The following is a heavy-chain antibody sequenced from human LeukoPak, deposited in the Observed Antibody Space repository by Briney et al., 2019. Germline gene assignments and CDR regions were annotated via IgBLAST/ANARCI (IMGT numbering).Heavy chain of an antibody. D-gene: IGHD3-10*01. CDR1: GYTFTSYD. J-gene: IGHJ4*02. Sequence: ASVKVSCKASGYTFTSYDINWVRQATGQGLEWMGWMNPNSGNTGYAQKFQGRVTMTRNTSISTAYMELSSLRSEDTAVYYCARGIRVREPNLFGYWGQGTLVTVSS. CDR2: MNPNSGNT. V-gene: IGHV1-8*01. CDR3: ARGIRVREPNLFGY.